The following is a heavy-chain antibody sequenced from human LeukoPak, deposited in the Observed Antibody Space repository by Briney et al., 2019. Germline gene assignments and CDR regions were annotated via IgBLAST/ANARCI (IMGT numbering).Heavy chain of an antibody. CDR2: IYYSGST. CDR1: GGSISSYY. CDR3: ARSAYSSSWYVDY. V-gene: IGHV4-59*01. D-gene: IGHD6-13*01. J-gene: IGHJ4*02. Sequence: PSETLSLTCTVSGGSISSYYWSWIRQPPGKGLEWIGYIYYSGSTNHNPSLKSRVTISVDTSKNQFSLKLSSVTAADTAVYYCARSAYSSSWYVDYWGQGTLVTVSS.